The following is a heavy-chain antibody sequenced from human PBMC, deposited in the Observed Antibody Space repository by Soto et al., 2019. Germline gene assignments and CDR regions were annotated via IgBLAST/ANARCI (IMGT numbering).Heavy chain of an antibody. Sequence: QVQLVQSGAEVKKPGASVKVSCKASGYTFTSYDINWVRQATGQGLEWMGWMNPNSGNTGYAQKFQGRVTMTRNTSISTAYMEQSSLRSEDTAVYYCARGEVAGHYYYYGMDVWGQGTTVTVSS. CDR2: MNPNSGNT. CDR3: ARGEVAGHYYYYGMDV. CDR1: GYTFTSYD. D-gene: IGHD6-19*01. V-gene: IGHV1-8*01. J-gene: IGHJ6*02.